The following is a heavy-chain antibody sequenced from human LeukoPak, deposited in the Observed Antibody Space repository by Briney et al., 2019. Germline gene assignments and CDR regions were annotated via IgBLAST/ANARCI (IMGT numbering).Heavy chain of an antibody. CDR3: ARGRQWLRDFALGRKKIRYYYYMDV. D-gene: IGHD3-9*01. CDR1: GGSIRSYF. Sequence: PSETLSLTCTVSGGSIRSYFGTWLRQPPGEGLEWIGRIYTRGSTNYNPSLERRVTISVDTSKNHFSLKLSSVPAADTAVYYCARGRQWLRDFALGRKKIRYYYYMDVWGKGTTVTISS. CDR2: IYTRGST. V-gene: IGHV4-4*07. J-gene: IGHJ6*03.